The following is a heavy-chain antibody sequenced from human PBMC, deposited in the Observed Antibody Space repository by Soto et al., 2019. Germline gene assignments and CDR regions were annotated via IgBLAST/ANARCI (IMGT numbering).Heavy chain of an antibody. Sequence: GGSLRLSCAASGFTFSSYAMSWVRQAPGKGLEWVSAISGSGGSTYYADSMKGRCTISRDKSKNTLYLQMNSLRAEDTAVYYCAKAGYCTNGVCYTYYCMDVWGQGTTVTVSS. V-gene: IGHV3-23*01. CDR3: AKAGYCTNGVCYTYYCMDV. J-gene: IGHJ6*02. CDR1: GFTFSSYA. D-gene: IGHD2-8*01. CDR2: ISGSGGST.